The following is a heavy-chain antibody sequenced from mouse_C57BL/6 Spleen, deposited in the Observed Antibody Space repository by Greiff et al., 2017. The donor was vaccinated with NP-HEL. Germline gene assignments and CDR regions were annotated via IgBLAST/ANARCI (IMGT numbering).Heavy chain of an antibody. CDR3: ARNYGSSYAYAMDY. CDR2: IWGGGST. D-gene: IGHD1-1*01. CDR1: GFSLTSYG. V-gene: IGHV2-2*01. Sequence: QVQLKQSGPGLVQPSQSLSITCTVSGFSLTSYGVHWVRQSPGKGLEWLGVIWGGGSTDYNAAFISRLSISKDNSKSQVFFKMNSLQADDTAIYYCARNYGSSYAYAMDYWGQGTSVTVSS. J-gene: IGHJ4*01.